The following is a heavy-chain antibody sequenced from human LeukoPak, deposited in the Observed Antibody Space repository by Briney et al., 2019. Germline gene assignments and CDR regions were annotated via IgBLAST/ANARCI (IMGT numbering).Heavy chain of an antibody. CDR3: ARGGWGLAYCGGDCYFDY. D-gene: IGHD2-21*01. CDR2: INPNSGGT. V-gene: IGHV1-2*02. J-gene: IGHJ4*02. CDR1: GYTFTGYY. Sequence: ASVKVSCKASGYTFTGYYMHWVRQAPGQGLEWMGWINPNSGGTNYAQKFQGRVTITADESTSTAYMELSSLRSEDTAVYYCARGGWGLAYCGGDCYFDYWGQGTLVTVSS.